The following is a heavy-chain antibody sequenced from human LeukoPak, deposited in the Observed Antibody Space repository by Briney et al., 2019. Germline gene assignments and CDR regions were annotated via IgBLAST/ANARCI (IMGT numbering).Heavy chain of an antibody. D-gene: IGHD5-18*01. CDR1: GGSISSSSYS. V-gene: IGHV4-39*01. J-gene: IGHJ4*02. CDR3: ARQMGNPWIQLDFDY. CDR2: IYYSGST. Sequence: SETLSLTRTVSGGSISSSSYSWGWIRQPPGKGLEWIGSIYYSGSTYYNPSLKSRVTISVDTSKNQFSLKLSSVTAADTAVYYCARQMGNPWIQLDFDYWGQGTLVTVSS.